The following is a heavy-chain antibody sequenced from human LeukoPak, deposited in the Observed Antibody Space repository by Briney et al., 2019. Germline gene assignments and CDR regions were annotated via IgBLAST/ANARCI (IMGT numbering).Heavy chain of an antibody. CDR2: MSFDGSRK. CDR3: ARDQSLSLRPLYYFDS. D-gene: IGHD6-6*01. CDR1: GFPFSNYA. Sequence: GRSLRLSCAASGFPFSNYAMHWVRQAPGKGLEWVAVMSFDGSRKFYADSVKGRFIISRDNSNNTLYLQVNNLRAEDTAVYSCARDQSLSLRPLYYFDSWGQGTLVTVSS. J-gene: IGHJ4*02. V-gene: IGHV3-30-3*01.